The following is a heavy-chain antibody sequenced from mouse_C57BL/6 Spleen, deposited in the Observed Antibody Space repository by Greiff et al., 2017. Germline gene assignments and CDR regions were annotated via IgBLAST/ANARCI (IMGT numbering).Heavy chain of an antibody. D-gene: IGHD1-1*01. Sequence: QVQLQQPGAELVRPGSSVKLSCKASGYTFTSYWMHWVKQRPIQGLEWIGNIDPSDSETHYNQKFKDKATLTVDKSSSTAYMQLSSLTSEDSAVYYCARDTTVVADYFDDWGQGTTLTVSS. CDR1: GYTFTSYW. V-gene: IGHV1-52*01. J-gene: IGHJ2*01. CDR3: ARDTTVVADYFDD. CDR2: IDPSDSET.